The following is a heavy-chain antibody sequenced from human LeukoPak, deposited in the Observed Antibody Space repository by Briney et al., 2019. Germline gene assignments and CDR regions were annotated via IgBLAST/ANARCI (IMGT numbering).Heavy chain of an antibody. Sequence: SETLSLTCAVYGGSFSGYYWSWIRQPPGKGLEWIGEINHSGSTNYNPSLKSRVTISVDTSKNQFSLKLSSVTAADTAVYYCARGKVATIEYWGQGALVTVSS. CDR1: GGSFSGYY. V-gene: IGHV4-34*01. CDR2: INHSGST. D-gene: IGHD5-12*01. CDR3: ARGKVATIEY. J-gene: IGHJ4*02.